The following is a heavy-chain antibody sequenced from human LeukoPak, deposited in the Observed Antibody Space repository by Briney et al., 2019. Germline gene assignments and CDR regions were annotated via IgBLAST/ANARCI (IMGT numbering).Heavy chain of an antibody. CDR1: GFTFSSYW. CDR3: ARDKYFDSTTYYPRFDY. Sequence: GGSLRLSCAASGFTFSSYWMSWVRQAPGKGLEWVDNIKQDGGEKYYVDSVKGRFTISRDNAKTSLYLQMTSLRAEDTAVYYCARDKYFDSTTYYPRFDYWGQGILVTVSS. D-gene: IGHD3-22*01. V-gene: IGHV3-7*04. J-gene: IGHJ4*02. CDR2: IKQDGGEK.